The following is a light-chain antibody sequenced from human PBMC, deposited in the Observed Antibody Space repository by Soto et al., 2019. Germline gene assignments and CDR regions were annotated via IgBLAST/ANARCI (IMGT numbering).Light chain of an antibody. CDR2: EVN. V-gene: IGLV2-8*01. Sequence: QSALTQPPSASGSPGQSVTISCTGTGSDIGGYNFVSWYQQHPGKVPKLIIYEVNKRPSGFPDRFSGSKSGNTASLTVSGLQADDEADYYCSSYAVTNSRYVFGTGTKLTVL. CDR1: GSDIGGYNF. CDR3: SSYAVTNSRYV. J-gene: IGLJ1*01.